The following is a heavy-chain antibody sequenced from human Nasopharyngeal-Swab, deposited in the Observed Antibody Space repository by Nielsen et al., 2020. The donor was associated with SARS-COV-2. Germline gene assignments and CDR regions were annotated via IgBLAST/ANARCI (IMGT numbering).Heavy chain of an antibody. CDR1: GRSFNGFY. D-gene: IGHD5-24*01. J-gene: IGHJ6*02. CDR2: INHNERT. CDR3: ARAGRVGDAYTGLDV. V-gene: IGHV4-34*01. Sequence: SGTLSLTCSVSGRSFNGFYWNWIRQAPGKGLEWIGEINHNERTNYNPSLKSRIAMLVDTSNNQVSLKVSSVSAGDTAVYYCARAGRVGDAYTGLDVWGQGTTVTVSS.